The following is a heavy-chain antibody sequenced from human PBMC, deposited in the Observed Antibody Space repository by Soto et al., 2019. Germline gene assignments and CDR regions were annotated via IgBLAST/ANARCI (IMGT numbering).Heavy chain of an antibody. Sequence: QLQLQESGSGLVKPSQTLSLTCAVSGGSISRGGYSWSWIRQPPGKGLEWIGYIYHSGSTYYNPSLKSRVTISVDRSKNQFSLKLSSVPAADTAVYYCARGGGYSGYDADYWGQGTLVTVSS. CDR2: IYHSGST. V-gene: IGHV4-30-2*01. D-gene: IGHD5-12*01. CDR3: ARGGGYSGYDADY. J-gene: IGHJ4*02. CDR1: GGSISRGGYS.